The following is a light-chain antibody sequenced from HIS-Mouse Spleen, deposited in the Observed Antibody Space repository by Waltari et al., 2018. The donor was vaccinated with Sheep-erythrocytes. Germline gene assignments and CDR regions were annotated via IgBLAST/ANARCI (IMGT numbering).Light chain of an antibody. CDR2: EGS. J-gene: IGLJ3*02. CDR3: CSYAGSSTPWV. Sequence: QSALTQPASVSGSPGQSITISCTGTSSDVGSYNLVSWYQQHPGKAPKLMIYEGSKRPSGVSKRFFGSQSGNTASLTISGLQAEDEADYYCCSYAGSSTPWVFGGGTKLTVL. V-gene: IGLV2-23*01. CDR1: SSDVGSYNL.